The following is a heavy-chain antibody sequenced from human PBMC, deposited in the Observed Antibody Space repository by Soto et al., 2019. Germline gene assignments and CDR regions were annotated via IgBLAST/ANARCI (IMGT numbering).Heavy chain of an antibody. CDR2: ISSSGNTI. CDR1: GFTFSDYY. D-gene: IGHD6-19*01. V-gene: IGHV3-11*01. J-gene: IGHJ4*02. Sequence: QVQLVESGGGLVKPGGSLRLSCAASGFTFSDYYMTWILQAPGKGLECVSYISSSGNTIYYADSVKGLFTISRDNAKNSLYLQMNSLGAEDSAVYNCARDKGSSGWYYWGQGTLVTVSS. CDR3: ARDKGSSGWYY.